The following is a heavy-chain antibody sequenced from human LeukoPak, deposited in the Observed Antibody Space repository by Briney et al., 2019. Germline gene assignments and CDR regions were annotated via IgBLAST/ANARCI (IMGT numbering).Heavy chain of an antibody. Sequence: SVKVSCKASGGTFSSYAISWVRQAPEQGLEWMGGIIPIFGTANYAQKFQGRVTITADESTSTAYMELSSLRSEDTAVYYCARETAVDYGGNSYDYWGQGTLVTVSS. D-gene: IGHD4-23*01. J-gene: IGHJ4*02. CDR1: GGTFSSYA. CDR3: ARETAVDYGGNSYDY. CDR2: IIPIFGTA. V-gene: IGHV1-69*13.